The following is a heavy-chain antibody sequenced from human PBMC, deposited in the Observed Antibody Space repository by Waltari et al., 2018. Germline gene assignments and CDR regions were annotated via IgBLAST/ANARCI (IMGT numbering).Heavy chain of an antibody. D-gene: IGHD1-26*01. Sequence: EVQLVESGGGLVQPGGSLRLSCAASGFTFSSYWMSWVRQATGKGLEWVANIKQDGSEKYYVDSVKGRFTISRDNAKNSLYLQMNSLRAEDTAVYYCARDVSRVGATTSFDYWGQGTLVTVSS. J-gene: IGHJ4*02. V-gene: IGHV3-7*01. CDR2: IKQDGSEK. CDR3: ARDVSRVGATTSFDY. CDR1: GFTFSSYW.